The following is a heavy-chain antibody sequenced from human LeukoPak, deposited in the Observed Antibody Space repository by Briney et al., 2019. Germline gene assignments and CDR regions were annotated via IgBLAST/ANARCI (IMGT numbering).Heavy chain of an antibody. CDR3: AGEPWEQLSGMDV. D-gene: IGHD1-26*01. CDR2: IKQDGSEK. CDR1: GFTFSSYW. V-gene: IGHV3-7*01. J-gene: IGHJ6*04. Sequence: GGSLRLSCAASGFTFSSYWMSWVRQAPGKGLEWVANIKQDGSEKYYVDSVKGRFTISRDNAKNSLYLQMNSLRAEDTAVYYCAGEPWEQLSGMDVWGEGTTVTVSS.